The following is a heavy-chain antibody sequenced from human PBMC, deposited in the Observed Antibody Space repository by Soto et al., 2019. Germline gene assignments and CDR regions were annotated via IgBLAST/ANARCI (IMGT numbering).Heavy chain of an antibody. CDR3: AREGRDGYNPFDY. CDR1: GGSISSYS. CDR2: IFYSGST. Sequence: SETLSLTCTVSGGSISSYSWSWIRQPPGKGLGWIGYIFYSGSTNYNPSLKSRVTISVDTSKNQFSLKLSSVTAADTAVYYCAREGRDGYNPFDYWGQGTLVTVSS. J-gene: IGHJ4*02. V-gene: IGHV4-59*01. D-gene: IGHD5-12*01.